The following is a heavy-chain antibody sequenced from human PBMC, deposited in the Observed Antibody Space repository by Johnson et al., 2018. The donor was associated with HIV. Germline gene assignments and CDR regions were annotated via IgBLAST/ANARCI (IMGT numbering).Heavy chain of an antibody. CDR1: GFTVSSNY. J-gene: IGHJ3*02. Sequence: EVQLVESGGGLVQPGGSLRLSCAAFGFTVSSNYMSWVRQAPGKGLEWVSVIYSGGSTYYADSVKGRFTISRDNSKNTLYLQMNSLRAEDTAVYYCTRRSPYDAFDIWGQGTMVTVSS. CDR2: IYSGGST. V-gene: IGHV3-66*04. CDR3: TRRSPYDAFDI.